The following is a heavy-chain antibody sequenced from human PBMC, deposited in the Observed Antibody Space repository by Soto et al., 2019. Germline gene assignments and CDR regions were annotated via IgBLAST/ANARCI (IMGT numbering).Heavy chain of an antibody. Sequence: ASVTVSCKASGYSFTGYSMHWVRQAPGQRLEWMGWINAGNGNTKYSQKFQGRVTITRDTSASTAYMELSSLRSEDTAVYYCARAAFHSFYYFDYWGQGTLVTVSS. J-gene: IGHJ4*02. CDR2: INAGNGNT. CDR1: GYSFTGYS. V-gene: IGHV1-3*01. D-gene: IGHD1-1*01. CDR3: ARAAFHSFYYFDY.